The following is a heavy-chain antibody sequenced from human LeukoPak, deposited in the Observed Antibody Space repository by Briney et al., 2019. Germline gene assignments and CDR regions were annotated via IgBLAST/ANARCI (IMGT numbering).Heavy chain of an antibody. J-gene: IGHJ4*02. CDR1: GFTFNTYA. D-gene: IGHD7-27*01. CDR2: ISSSSSTI. CDR3: ARDTFNWADY. V-gene: IGHV3-48*02. Sequence: GGSLRLSCAASGFTFNTYAMNWVRQAPETGLEWVSYISSSSSTIYYADSLKGRFTVSRDNAKNSLYLQMNSLRDDDTAIYYCARDTFNWADYWGQGTLVTVSS.